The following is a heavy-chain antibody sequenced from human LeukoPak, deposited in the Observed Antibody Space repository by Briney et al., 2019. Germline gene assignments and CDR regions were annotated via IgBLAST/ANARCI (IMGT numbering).Heavy chain of an antibody. V-gene: IGHV1-18*01. CDR3: ARESCSSTSCYGMDA. CDR2: ISAYNGNT. D-gene: IGHD2-2*01. J-gene: IGHJ6*02. Sequence: ASVKVSCKASGYTFTSYGISWVRQAPGQGLEWMGWISAYNGNTNYAQKLQGRATMTTDTSTSTAYMELRSLRSDDTAVYYCARESCSSTSCYGMDAWGQGTTVTVSS. CDR1: GYTFTSYG.